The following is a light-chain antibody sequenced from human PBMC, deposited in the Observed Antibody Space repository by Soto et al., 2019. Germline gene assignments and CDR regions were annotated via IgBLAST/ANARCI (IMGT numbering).Light chain of an antibody. V-gene: IGKV3-15*01. J-gene: IGKJ1*01. CDR1: QYVSSN. CDR3: QQYNNWHQT. Sequence: EVVMTQSPATLSVSPGERATLSCRASQYVSSNLAWYQQKPGQAPRLLIYRASTRATGIPATFSGSGSGTEFTLTISRLQSEDFAVYYCQQYNNWHQTFGQGTKVDIK. CDR2: RAS.